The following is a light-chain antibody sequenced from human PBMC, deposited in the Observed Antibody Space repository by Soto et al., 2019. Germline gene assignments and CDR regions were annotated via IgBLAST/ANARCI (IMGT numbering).Light chain of an antibody. J-gene: IGLJ3*02. CDR2: EGN. V-gene: IGLV2-23*01. CDR3: CSYTGSSTS. CDR1: SSDVGSYNL. Sequence: QSELTQPASVSGSPGQSITMSCAGASSDVGSYNLVSWYQQYPGKAPKLIIYEGNKRPSGVSNRFSGSGSGNTASLTISGLQAEDAADYYCCSYTGSSTSFGGGTKLTVL.